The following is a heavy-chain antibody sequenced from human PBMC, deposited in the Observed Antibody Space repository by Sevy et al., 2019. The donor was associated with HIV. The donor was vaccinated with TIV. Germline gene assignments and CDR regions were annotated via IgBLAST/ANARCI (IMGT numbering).Heavy chain of an antibody. Sequence: GGSLRLSCAASGFTFSSYAMHWVRQAPGKGLEWVAVISYDGSNKYYADSVKGQFTISRDNSKNTLYLQMNSLRAEDTAVYYCARDSTGSSEAGYYYGMDVWGQGTTVTVSS. D-gene: IGHD1-1*01. J-gene: IGHJ6*02. CDR3: ARDSTGSSEAGYYYGMDV. V-gene: IGHV3-30*04. CDR2: ISYDGSNK. CDR1: GFTFSSYA.